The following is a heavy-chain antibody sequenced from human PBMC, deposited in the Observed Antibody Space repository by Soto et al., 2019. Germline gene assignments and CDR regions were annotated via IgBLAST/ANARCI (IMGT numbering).Heavy chain of an antibody. D-gene: IGHD7-27*01. CDR2: INAGYGNT. J-gene: IGHJ4*02. CDR3: ARDTGDGTFAF. V-gene: IGHV1-3*01. Sequence: QVHLVQSGAEVRKPGASVKVSCKASGYTFSSYAMHWVRQAPGQRREWMGWINAGYGNTKSSQKFQDRVTISRDTSARTAYMELTSLRSEDTAVYYCARDTGDGTFAFWGQGTLVTVSP. CDR1: GYTFSSYA.